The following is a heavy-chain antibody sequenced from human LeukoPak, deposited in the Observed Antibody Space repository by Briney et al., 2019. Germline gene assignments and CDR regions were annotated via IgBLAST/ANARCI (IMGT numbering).Heavy chain of an antibody. V-gene: IGHV4-34*01. CDR3: ARGKGDYVWGSYRLGLRYDY. D-gene: IGHD3-16*02. Sequence: PSETLSLTCAVYGGSFSGYYWSWIRQPPGKGLEWIGEINHSGSTNYNPSLRSRVTISVDTSKNQFSLKLSSVTAADTAVYYCARGKGDYVWGSYRLGLRYDYWGQGTLVTVSS. J-gene: IGHJ4*02. CDR2: INHSGST. CDR1: GGSFSGYY.